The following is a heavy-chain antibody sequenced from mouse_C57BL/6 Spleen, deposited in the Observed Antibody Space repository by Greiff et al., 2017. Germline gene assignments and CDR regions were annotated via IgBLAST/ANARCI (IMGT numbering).Heavy chain of an antibody. D-gene: IGHD2-4*01. CDR1: GFTFSSYT. CDR3: ARRDDYDFFDY. V-gene: IGHV5-9*01. J-gene: IGHJ2*01. Sequence: EVMLMESGGGLVKPGGSLKLSCAASGFTFSSYTMSWVRQTPEKRLEWVATISGGGGNTYYPDSVKGRFTISRDNAKNTLYLQMSSLRSEDTALYYCARRDDYDFFDYWGQGTTLTVSS. CDR2: ISGGGGNT.